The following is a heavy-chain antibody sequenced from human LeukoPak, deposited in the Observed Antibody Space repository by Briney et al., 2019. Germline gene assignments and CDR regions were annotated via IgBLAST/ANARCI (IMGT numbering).Heavy chain of an antibody. Sequence: SETLSLTCTVCGGSFSSYHWSWLRQPPGKGLEWIGYMYYSGSTNYNPPLKSRVTISVDTSKNQFSLKLRSVTAADTAVYYCARSFSQRSSSGGWYSPNYFYSWGQGTLVTVSS. CDR3: ARSFSQRSSSGGWYSPNYFYS. CDR2: MYYSGST. CDR1: GGSFSSYH. J-gene: IGHJ4*02. D-gene: IGHD6-19*01. V-gene: IGHV4-59*01.